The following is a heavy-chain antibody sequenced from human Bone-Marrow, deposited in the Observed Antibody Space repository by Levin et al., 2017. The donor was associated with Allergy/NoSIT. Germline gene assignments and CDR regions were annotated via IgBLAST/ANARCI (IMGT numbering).Heavy chain of an antibody. Sequence: ESLKISCTVSGGSIRSNNYCWGWIRQTPGRGLEWIGNMCYSGSTYYNPSLQSRVTISVDSSKNHLSLKLNSVTAADTAVFYCARKVSGTFYPYDYWGQGTLVTVSS. J-gene: IGHJ4*02. CDR2: MCYSGST. V-gene: IGHV4-39*02. CDR1: GGSIRSNNYC. D-gene: IGHD3-10*01. CDR3: ARKVSGTFYPYDY.